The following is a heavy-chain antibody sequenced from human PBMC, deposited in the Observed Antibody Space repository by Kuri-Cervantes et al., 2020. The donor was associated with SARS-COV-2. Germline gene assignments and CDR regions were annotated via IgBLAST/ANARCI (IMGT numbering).Heavy chain of an antibody. CDR1: GYTFTGYY. D-gene: IGHD1-26*01. J-gene: IGHJ4*02. CDR2: INPNSGGT. Sequence: ASVKVSCKASGYTFTGYYMHWVRQAPGQGLEWMVWINPNSGGTNYAQKFQGRVTMTRDASISTAYMELSSLRSEDTAVYYCATFGGSYPKYYFDYWGQGTLVTVSS. V-gene: IGHV1-2*02. CDR3: ATFGGSYPKYYFDY.